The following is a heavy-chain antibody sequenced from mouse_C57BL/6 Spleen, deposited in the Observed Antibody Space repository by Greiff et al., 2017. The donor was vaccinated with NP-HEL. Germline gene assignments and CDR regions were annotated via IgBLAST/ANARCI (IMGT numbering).Heavy chain of an antibody. V-gene: IGHV3-1*01. CDR3: AREGDYYGSSLGYFDY. J-gene: IGHJ2*01. CDR1: GYSITSGYD. Sequence: EVKLQESGPGMVKPSQSLSLTCTVTGYSITSGYDWHWIRHFPGNKLEWMGYISYSGSTNYNPSLKSRISITHDTSKNHFFLKLNSVTTEDTATYYCAREGDYYGSSLGYFDYWGQGTTLTVSS. CDR2: ISYSGST. D-gene: IGHD1-1*01.